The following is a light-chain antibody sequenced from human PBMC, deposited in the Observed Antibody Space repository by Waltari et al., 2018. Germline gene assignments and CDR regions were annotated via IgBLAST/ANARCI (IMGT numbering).Light chain of an antibody. CDR3: CSYAGSSTWV. V-gene: IGLV2-23*01. CDR2: EGS. Sequence: QSALTQPASVSGSPGQSITISCTGTSSDVGSYNLVSWYQQHPGKAPKLMIYEGSKRPSGVSNDFSGSKSGNTAALTISGLQAEDEADYYCCSYAGSSTWVFGGGTKLTVL. CDR1: SSDVGSYNL. J-gene: IGLJ3*02.